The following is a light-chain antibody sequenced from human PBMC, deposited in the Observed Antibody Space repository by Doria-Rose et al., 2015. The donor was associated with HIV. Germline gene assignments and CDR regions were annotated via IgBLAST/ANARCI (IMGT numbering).Light chain of an antibody. CDR3: HQYGTSWT. Sequence: DIVTTQTPGTLSLSPGERATLSCRASQSFSSTYLAWYQQKPGQAPSLPIYDGSTRATGIPDRFSASGSGTDFTLTINRLEPEDFALYYCHQYGTSWTFGQGTKVEI. J-gene: IGKJ1*01. CDR1: QSFSSTY. V-gene: IGKV3-20*01. CDR2: DGS.